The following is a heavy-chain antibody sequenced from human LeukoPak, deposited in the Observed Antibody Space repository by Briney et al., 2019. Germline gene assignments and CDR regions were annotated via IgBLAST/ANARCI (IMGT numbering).Heavy chain of an antibody. V-gene: IGHV3-48*01. Sequence: GGSLRLSCVTSGLIFSKNSMIWVRQAPGQGPQWVSYINAGGNTLLYTDSVRGRFTVSRDNAKSSVYLQMNGLRVEDTAMYYCVSSFSHSPTWGRGTLVTVSS. D-gene: IGHD2-21*01. CDR3: VSSFSHSPT. CDR2: INAGGNTL. CDR1: GLIFSKNS. J-gene: IGHJ2*01.